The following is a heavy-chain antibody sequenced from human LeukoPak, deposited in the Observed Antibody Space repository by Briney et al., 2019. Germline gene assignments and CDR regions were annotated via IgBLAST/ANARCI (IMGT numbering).Heavy chain of an antibody. CDR2: MNPNSGNT. CDR1: GYTFTSYD. CDR3: ARGHVVVVAAPYYYYMDV. Sequence: ASVKVSCKASGYTFTSYDINWVRQATGQGLEWMGWMNPNSGNTGYAQKFQGRVTITRNTSISTAYTELSSLRSEDTAVYYCARGHVVVVAAPYYYYMDVRGKGTTVTVSS. V-gene: IGHV1-8*03. D-gene: IGHD2-15*01. J-gene: IGHJ6*03.